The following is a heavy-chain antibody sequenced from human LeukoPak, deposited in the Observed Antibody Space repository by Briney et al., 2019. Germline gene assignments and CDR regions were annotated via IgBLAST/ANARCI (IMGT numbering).Heavy chain of an antibody. CDR1: GFTFSSYS. Sequence: NPGGSLRLSCAASGFTFSSYSMNWVRQAPGRGLEWVSSISSSSSYIYYADSVKGRFTISRDNAKNSLYLQMHTLRAEDTAVYYCAVYCSGGCYSGLVWGQGTLVTVSS. CDR3: AVYCSGGCYSGLV. J-gene: IGHJ4*02. V-gene: IGHV3-21*04. D-gene: IGHD2-21*02. CDR2: ISSSSSYI.